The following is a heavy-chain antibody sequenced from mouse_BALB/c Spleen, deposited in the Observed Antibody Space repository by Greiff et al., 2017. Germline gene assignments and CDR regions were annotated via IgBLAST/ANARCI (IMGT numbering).Heavy chain of an antibody. D-gene: IGHD1-1*01. J-gene: IGHJ3*01. CDR1: GYTFTSYW. V-gene: IGHV1-7*01. Sequence: QVQLKQSGAELAKPGASVKMSCKASGYTFTSYWMHWVNQRPGQGLEWIGYINPSTGYTEYNQKFKDKATLTADKSSSTAYMQLSSLTSEDSAVYYCAREGDYYGSTLAYWGQGTLVTVSA. CDR3: AREGDYYGSTLAY. CDR2: INPSTGYT.